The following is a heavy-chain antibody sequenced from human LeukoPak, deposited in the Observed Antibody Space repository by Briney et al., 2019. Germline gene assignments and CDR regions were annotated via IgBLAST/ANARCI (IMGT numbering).Heavy chain of an antibody. CDR3: ARDLYGGNSGGTSTKSPGWFDP. D-gene: IGHD4-23*01. CDR1: GYTFTSYG. Sequence: ASVKVSCKASGYTFTSYGISWVRQAPGQGLEWMGWISAYNGNTNYAQKLQGRVTMTRDTSTSTVYMELSSLRSEDTAVYYCARDLYGGNSGGTSTKSPGWFDPWGQGTLVTVSS. CDR2: ISAYNGNT. J-gene: IGHJ5*02. V-gene: IGHV1-18*01.